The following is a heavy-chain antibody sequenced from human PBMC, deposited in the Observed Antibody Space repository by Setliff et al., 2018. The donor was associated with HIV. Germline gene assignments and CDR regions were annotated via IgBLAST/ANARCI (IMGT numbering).Heavy chain of an antibody. J-gene: IGHJ4*02. CDR2: MNPYTGNA. CDR1: GGTFSSYA. D-gene: IGHD2-8*01. Sequence: GASVKVSCKASGGTFSSYAISWVRQAPGQGLEWMGGMNPYTGNAGFAQKFQDRVAMTRNTSISTTYMELSSLRSEDTAVYYCARGFMSIRVLTPFDYWGQGTLVTVSS. CDR3: ARGFMSIRVLTPFDY. V-gene: IGHV1-8*02.